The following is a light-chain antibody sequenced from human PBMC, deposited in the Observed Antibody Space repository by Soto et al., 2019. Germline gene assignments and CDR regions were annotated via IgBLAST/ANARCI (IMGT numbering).Light chain of an antibody. Sequence: EIVLTQSPGTLSLSPGERATLSCRASQSVSSSYLAWYQQKPGQAPRLLIYGASSRATGIPDRFSGSGSGTEFTLTISRLEAEDCAVYYCQQYGSSPWTFGQGTKVEIK. CDR3: QQYGSSPWT. CDR1: QSVSSSY. V-gene: IGKV3-20*01. CDR2: GAS. J-gene: IGKJ1*01.